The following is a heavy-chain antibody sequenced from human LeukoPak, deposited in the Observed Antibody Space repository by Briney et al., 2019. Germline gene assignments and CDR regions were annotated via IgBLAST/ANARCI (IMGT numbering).Heavy chain of an antibody. CDR3: AKDMYSGSSWYADY. V-gene: IGHV3-23*01. D-gene: IGHD6-13*01. CDR1: GFTFISYG. CDR2: ISGSGGST. J-gene: IGHJ4*02. Sequence: GGTLRLSCAASGFTFISYGMSWVRQAPGKGLEWVSAISGSGGSTYYADSVKGRFTISRDNSKNTLYLQMNSLRAEDTAVYYCAKDMYSGSSWYADYWGQGTLVTVSS.